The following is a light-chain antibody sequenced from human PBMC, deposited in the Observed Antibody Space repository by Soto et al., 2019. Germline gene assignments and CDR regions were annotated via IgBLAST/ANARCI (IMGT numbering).Light chain of an antibody. V-gene: IGKV1-27*01. CDR1: QAISNS. Sequence: DIHMTQSPSSLSASMGNIFAIFCRASQAISNSVAWYQQKPGKPPQLLIYAAYNLQSGVPSRFSGSGSGTDFTLTISSLKPEDVAIYYCQTYNTARPTFGQGTRLEIK. CDR2: AAY. J-gene: IGKJ5*01. CDR3: QTYNTARPT.